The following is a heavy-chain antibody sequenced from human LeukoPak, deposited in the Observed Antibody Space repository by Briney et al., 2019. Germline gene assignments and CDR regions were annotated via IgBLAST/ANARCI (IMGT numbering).Heavy chain of an antibody. D-gene: IGHD3-9*01. Sequence: SETLSLTCTVSGGSISSYYWSWIRQPAGKGLEWIGRIYTSGSTNYNPSLKSRVTMSVDTSKNQFSLKLSSVTAADTAVYYCARAGYHYDIFTGYYPDAFDIWGQGTMVTVSS. J-gene: IGHJ3*02. CDR3: ARAGYHYDIFTGYYPDAFDI. CDR1: GGSISSYY. CDR2: IYTSGST. V-gene: IGHV4-4*07.